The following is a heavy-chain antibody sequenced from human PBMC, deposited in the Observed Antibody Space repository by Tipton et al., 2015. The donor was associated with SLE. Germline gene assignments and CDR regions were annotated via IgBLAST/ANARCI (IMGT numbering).Heavy chain of an antibody. Sequence: TLSLTCTVSGASFSGYCWSWIRQPPGKGLEWIGYLSDIGRTNYKSPLRSRVTISVDTSRNLLSLKVTSVTAADTAVYYCARQRDLDAFDIWGQGTMVIVSS. J-gene: IGHJ3*02. V-gene: IGHV4-59*08. CDR3: ARQRDLDAFDI. CDR1: GASFSGYC. CDR2: LSDIGRT.